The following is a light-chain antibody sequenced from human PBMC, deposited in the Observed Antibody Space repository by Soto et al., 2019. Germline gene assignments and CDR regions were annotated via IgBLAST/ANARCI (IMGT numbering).Light chain of an antibody. J-gene: IGKJ4*01. CDR2: DAS. CDR1: QDISNY. V-gene: IGKV1-33*01. CDR3: HQYDNLPPVT. Sequence: DIQMTQSPSSLSASVGDRVTITCQASQDISNYLNWYQQKPGKAPKLLIYDASNLETGVPSRFSGSGSGTDFTFTISSLQPEDIATYYCHQYDNLPPVTFGVGTKVEIK.